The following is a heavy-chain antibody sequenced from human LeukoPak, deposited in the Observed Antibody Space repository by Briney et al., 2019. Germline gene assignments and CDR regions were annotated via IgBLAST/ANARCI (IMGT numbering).Heavy chain of an antibody. CDR3: ARGLYYYDSSGYAKYFDY. D-gene: IGHD3-22*01. V-gene: IGHV1-69*13. CDR1: GGTFSSYA. CDR2: IIPIFGTA. J-gene: IGHJ4*02. Sequence: ASVKVSCKASGGTFSSYAISWARQAPGQGLEWMGGIIPIFGTANYAQKFQGRVTITADESTSTGYMELGSLRSEDTAVYYCARGLYYYDSSGYAKYFDYWGQGTLVTVSS.